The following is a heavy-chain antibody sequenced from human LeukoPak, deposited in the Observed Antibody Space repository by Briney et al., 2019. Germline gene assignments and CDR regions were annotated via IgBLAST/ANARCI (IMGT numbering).Heavy chain of an antibody. CDR3: ARDYPPD. V-gene: IGHV3-74*01. J-gene: IGHJ4*02. CDR1: GFRFSNFA. CDR2: INSDGKTT. Sequence: GGSLRLSCAASGFRFSNFAMYWVRQAPGKGLVWVSRINSDGKTTTYADSVKGRFTISRDNAENTLYLQMNSLSAEDTAVYYCARDYPPDWGQGTLVTVSA.